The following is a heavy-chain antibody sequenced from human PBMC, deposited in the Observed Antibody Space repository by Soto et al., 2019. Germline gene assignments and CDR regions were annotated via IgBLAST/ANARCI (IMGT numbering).Heavy chain of an antibody. CDR3: ARDSNHYFDY. Sequence: GGSLRVSCSASGFTFSSYGMHWVRQAPGKGLEWVAVIWYDGSNKYYADSVKGRFTISRDNSKNTLYLQMNSLRAEDTAVYYCARDSNHYFDYWGQGTLVTVSS. D-gene: IGHD2-8*01. V-gene: IGHV3-33*01. J-gene: IGHJ4*02. CDR2: IWYDGSNK. CDR1: GFTFSSYG.